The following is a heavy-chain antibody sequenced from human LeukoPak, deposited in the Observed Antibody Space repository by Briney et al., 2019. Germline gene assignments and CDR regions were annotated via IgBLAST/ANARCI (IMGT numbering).Heavy chain of an antibody. V-gene: IGHV4-34*01. Sequence: SETLSLTCAVYGGSFSGYYWSWIRQPPGKGLEWIGEINHSGSSNYNPSLKSRVTISVDTSKNQFSLKLRSVTAADTAVYYCARHRRDDFWSGLHWYYMDVWGKGTTVAVSS. J-gene: IGHJ6*03. D-gene: IGHD3-3*01. CDR2: INHSGSS. CDR3: ARHRRDDFWSGLHWYYMDV. CDR1: GGSFSGYY.